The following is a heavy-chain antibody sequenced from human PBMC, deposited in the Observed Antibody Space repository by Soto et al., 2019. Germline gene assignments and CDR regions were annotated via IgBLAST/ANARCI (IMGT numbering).Heavy chain of an antibody. D-gene: IGHD1-20*01. CDR2: ISSSSSYI. J-gene: IGHJ6*02. CDR3: VRERGTGITGPRLDYYYYGMDV. CDR1: GFTFSSYS. Sequence: GGSLRLSCAASGFTFSSYSMNWVRQAPGKGLEWVSSISSSSSYIYYADSVKGRFTISRDNAKNSLYLQMNSLRAEDTAVYYCVRERGTGITGPRLDYYYYGMDVWGQGTTVTVSS. V-gene: IGHV3-21*01.